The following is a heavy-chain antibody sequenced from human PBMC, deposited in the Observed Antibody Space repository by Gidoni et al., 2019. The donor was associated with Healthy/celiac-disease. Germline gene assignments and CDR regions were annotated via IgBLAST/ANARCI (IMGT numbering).Heavy chain of an antibody. CDR2: INHSGST. Sequence: QVQLQQWGAGLLKPSETLSLTCAVYGGSFSGYYWSWIRQPPWKGLEWIGEINHSGSTNNNPSLKSRVTISVDTSKNQFSLKLSSVTAADTAVYYCARVNANSNLYYYYYGMDVWGQGTTVTVSS. CDR3: ARVNANSNLYYYYYGMDV. D-gene: IGHD4-4*01. V-gene: IGHV4-34*01. J-gene: IGHJ6*02. CDR1: GGSFSGYY.